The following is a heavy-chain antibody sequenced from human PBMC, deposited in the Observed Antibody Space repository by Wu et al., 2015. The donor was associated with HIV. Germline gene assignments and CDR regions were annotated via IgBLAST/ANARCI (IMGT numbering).Heavy chain of an antibody. CDR3: ARVYGSGTYYPPYYYYGLDV. D-gene: IGHD3-10*01. CDR1: RDIVSDYG. V-gene: IGHV1-2*02. J-gene: IGHJ6*02. Sequence: QVQMVQSEAEVKKPGASVTVSCKASRDIVSDYGVHWVRQAPGQGLEWMGWINHNSGGATYEQKFLGRVAMTRDTSNNTAYMELSRLRSDDTAVYYCARVYGSGTYYPPYYYYGLDVWGQGTTVTVSS. CDR2: INHNSGGA.